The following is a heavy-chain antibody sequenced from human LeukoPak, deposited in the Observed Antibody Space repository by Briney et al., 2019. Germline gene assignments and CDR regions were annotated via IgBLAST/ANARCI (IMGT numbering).Heavy chain of an antibody. CDR2: ITHSGST. V-gene: IGHV4-39*07. CDR3: SGGGDHPPDAFDI. CDR1: GGSISTNNYY. Sequence: SETLSLTCTVSGGSISTNNYYWDWIRQPPGKGLEWIGEITHSGSTNYNPSHKSRVTISVDTSKNQFSLKLSSVTAADTAVYYSSGGGDHPPDAFDIWGQGTMVTVSS. J-gene: IGHJ3*02. D-gene: IGHD2-21*02.